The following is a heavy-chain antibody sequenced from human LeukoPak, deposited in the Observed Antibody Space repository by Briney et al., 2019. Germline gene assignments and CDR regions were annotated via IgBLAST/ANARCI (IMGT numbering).Heavy chain of an antibody. Sequence: GASVKVSCKASGYTFTSYGISWVRQAPGQGLERMGWISAYNGNTNYAQKLQGRVTMTTDTSTSTAYMELRGLRSDDTAVYYCARGETYYYGSGSYLAFDIWGQGTMVTVSS. CDR3: ARGETYYYGSGSYLAFDI. D-gene: IGHD3-10*01. V-gene: IGHV1-18*01. CDR2: ISAYNGNT. J-gene: IGHJ3*02. CDR1: GYTFTSYG.